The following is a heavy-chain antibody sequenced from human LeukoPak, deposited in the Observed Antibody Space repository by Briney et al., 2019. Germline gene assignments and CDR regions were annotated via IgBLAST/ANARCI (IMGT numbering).Heavy chain of an antibody. D-gene: IGHD1-14*01. CDR3: AKERYMLDY. V-gene: IGHV3-30*18. J-gene: IGHJ4*02. CDR1: GFTFSSYD. CDR2: VSHDGSKK. Sequence: GGSLRLSCAASGFTFSSYDMHWVRQAPGKGLEWVALVSHDGSKKYCADSVKGRFTISRDNPKNTLYLQMNSLRPEDTAVYFCAKERYMLDYWGQGTLVTVSS.